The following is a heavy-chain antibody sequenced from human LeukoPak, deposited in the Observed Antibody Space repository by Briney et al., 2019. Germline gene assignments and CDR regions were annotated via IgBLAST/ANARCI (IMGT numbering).Heavy chain of an antibody. CDR3: ARLALYDSSGYFSPYYFDF. D-gene: IGHD3-22*01. V-gene: IGHV5-51*01. Sequence: GESLKISCKGSGYSFTNYWIGWVRQLPGKGLEWMGIIYPGDSDPRYSPSFQGQVTISADKSISTAYLQWSSLKASDTAMYYCARLALYDSSGYFSPYYFDFWGQGTLVTVSS. CDR1: GYSFTNYW. CDR2: IYPGDSDP. J-gene: IGHJ4*02.